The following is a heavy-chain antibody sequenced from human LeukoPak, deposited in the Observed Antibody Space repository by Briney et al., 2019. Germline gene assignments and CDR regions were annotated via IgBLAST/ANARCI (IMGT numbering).Heavy chain of an antibody. D-gene: IGHD3-9*01. CDR1: GFTVSSNY. V-gene: IGHV3-66*02. Sequence: GGSLRLSCAASGFTVSSNYMSWVRQAPGKGLEWVSVIYSGGSTYYADSEKGRFTISRDNSKNTLYLQMNSLRAEDTAVYYCARDRELRYFDWLPTPYYYYYGMDVWGQGTTVTVSS. CDR3: ARDRELRYFDWLPTPYYYYYGMDV. J-gene: IGHJ6*02. CDR2: IYSGGST.